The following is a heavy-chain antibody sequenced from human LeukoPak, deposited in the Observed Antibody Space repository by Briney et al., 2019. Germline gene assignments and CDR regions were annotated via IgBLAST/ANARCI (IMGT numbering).Heavy chain of an antibody. D-gene: IGHD2-15*01. Sequence: PSETLSLTCTVSGGSISSYYWSWIRQPPGKGLEWIGYIYYSGSANYNPSLKSRVTISVDTSKNQFSLKLSSVTAADTAVYYCARGLGYCSGGSCYSSAFDIWGQGTMVTVSS. J-gene: IGHJ3*02. CDR2: IYYSGSA. V-gene: IGHV4-59*08. CDR3: ARGLGYCSGGSCYSSAFDI. CDR1: GGSISSYY.